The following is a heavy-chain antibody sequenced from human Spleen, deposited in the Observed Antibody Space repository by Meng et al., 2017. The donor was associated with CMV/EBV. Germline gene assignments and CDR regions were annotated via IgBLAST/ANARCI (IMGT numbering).Heavy chain of an antibody. CDR3: AREVGEIVVLPAAIESYYYGLDV. D-gene: IGHD2-2*02. V-gene: IGHV3-13*01. CDR2: IGTAGDT. J-gene: IGHJ6*02. CDR1: GFTFSSYD. Sequence: GESLKISCAASGFTFSSYDMHWVRQATGKGLEWVSAIGTAGDTYYPGSVKGRFTISRENAKNTLYLQMNSLRPEDTAVYFCAREVGEIVVLPAAIESYYYGLDVWGQGTTVTVSS.